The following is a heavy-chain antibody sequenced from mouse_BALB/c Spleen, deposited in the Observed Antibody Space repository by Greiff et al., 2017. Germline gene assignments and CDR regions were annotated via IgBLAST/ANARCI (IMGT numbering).Heavy chain of an antibody. CDR2: INPYNGDT. D-gene: IGHD2-5*01. Sequence: EVQLQQSGPELVKPGASVKISCKASGYSFTGYFMYWVMQSPGKGLEWIGRINPYNGDTFYNQKFKGKATLTVDKSSSTAHMELRSLASEDSAVYYCARGDSNYDAMDYWGQGTSVTVSS. J-gene: IGHJ4*01. V-gene: IGHV1-20*02. CDR1: GYSFTGYF. CDR3: ARGDSNYDAMDY.